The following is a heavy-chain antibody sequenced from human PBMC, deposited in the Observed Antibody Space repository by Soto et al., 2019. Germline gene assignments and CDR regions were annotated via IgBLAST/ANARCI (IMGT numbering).Heavy chain of an antibody. V-gene: IGHV1-8*01. CDR1: GYTFTSYD. Sequence: ASVKVSCKASGYTFTSYDINWVRQATGQGLEWMGWMNPNSGNTGYAQKFQGRVTMTRNTSISTAYMELSSLRSEDTAVYYCARGVRMVRGRLSGYYYYYMDVWGKGTTVTVSS. CDR3: ARGVRMVRGRLSGYYYYYMDV. CDR2: MNPNSGNT. J-gene: IGHJ6*03. D-gene: IGHD3-10*01.